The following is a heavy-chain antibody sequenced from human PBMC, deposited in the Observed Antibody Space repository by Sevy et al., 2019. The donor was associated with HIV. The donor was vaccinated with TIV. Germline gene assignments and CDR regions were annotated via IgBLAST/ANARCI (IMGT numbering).Heavy chain of an antibody. Sequence: SGPTLVNPTQTLTLTCTFSGFSLTTNGVGVGWIRQPPGKALEWLALIYWSNDKLYSPSLKSRLTITKGTSNNHVVLTLTNMDPVDTATYYCAHNAYYDYSGYYPYSYDYYYMDVWGKGTTVTVSS. J-gene: IGHJ6*03. CDR2: IYWSNDK. D-gene: IGHD3-22*01. CDR3: AHNAYYDYSGYYPYSYDYYYMDV. V-gene: IGHV2-5*01. CDR1: GFSLTTNGVG.